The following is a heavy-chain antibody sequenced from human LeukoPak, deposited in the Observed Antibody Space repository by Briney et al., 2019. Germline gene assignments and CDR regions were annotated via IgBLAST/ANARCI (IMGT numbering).Heavy chain of an antibody. CDR1: GGSVSSSSY. D-gene: IGHD6-13*01. V-gene: IGHV4-39*01. J-gene: IGHJ5*02. CDR2: IYYSGST. Sequence: SETLSLTCTVSGGSVSSSSYWGWIRQPPGKGLEWIGSIYYSGSTYYSPSLKSRVTISLDPSKNQFFLKLSSLTAADTAIYYCASGYTAAGRRFDPWGQGTLVTVSS. CDR3: ASGYTAAGRRFDP.